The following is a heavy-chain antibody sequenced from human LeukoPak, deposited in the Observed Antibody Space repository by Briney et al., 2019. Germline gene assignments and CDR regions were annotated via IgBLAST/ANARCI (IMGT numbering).Heavy chain of an antibody. J-gene: IGHJ3*02. CDR2: ISYDGSNK. D-gene: IGHD3-22*01. Sequence: GRSLRLSCAASGFTFINYAIHWVRQAPGKGLEWVAVISYDGSNKYYADSVKGRFTISRDNSKNTLYLQMNSLRAEDTAVYYCAREGQEVVDNAFGIWGQGTMVTVSS. CDR1: GFTFINYA. CDR3: AREGQEVVDNAFGI. V-gene: IGHV3-30*04.